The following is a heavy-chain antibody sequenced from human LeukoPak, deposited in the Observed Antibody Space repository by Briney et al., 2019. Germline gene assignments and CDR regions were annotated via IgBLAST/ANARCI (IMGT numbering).Heavy chain of an antibody. CDR3: ARGTVVLWFGETDAFDI. Sequence: GGSLRLSCAASGFTFSDYYMSWIRQAPGKGLEWVSYISSSSSYTNYADSVKGRFTISGDNAKNSLYLQMNSLRAEDTAVYYCARGTVVLWFGETDAFDIWGQGTMVTVSS. J-gene: IGHJ3*02. D-gene: IGHD3-10*01. CDR1: GFTFSDYY. V-gene: IGHV3-11*06. CDR2: ISSSSSYT.